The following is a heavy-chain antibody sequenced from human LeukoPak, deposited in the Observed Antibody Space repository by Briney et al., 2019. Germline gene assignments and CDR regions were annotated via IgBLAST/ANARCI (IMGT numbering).Heavy chain of an antibody. CDR1: GFTFSSYG. D-gene: IGHD1-7*01. J-gene: IGHJ4*02. CDR3: AKNQVTGNYGEAQDY. Sequence: GGSLRLSCAASGFTFSSYGMHWVRQAPGKGLEWVAVISYDGSNKYYADSVKGRFTISRDNSKNTLYLQMNSLRAEDTAVYYCAKNQVTGNYGEAQDYWGQGTLVTVSS. V-gene: IGHV3-30*18. CDR2: ISYDGSNK.